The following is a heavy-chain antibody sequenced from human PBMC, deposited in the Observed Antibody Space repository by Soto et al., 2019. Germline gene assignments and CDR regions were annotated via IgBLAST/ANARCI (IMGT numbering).Heavy chain of an antibody. J-gene: IGHJ4*02. CDR2: INHSGST. CDR1: GGSFSGYY. CDR3: ARGNYDILTGYCPPDFDY. V-gene: IGHV4-34*01. Sequence: QVQLQQWGAGLLKPSETLSLTCAVYGGSFSGYYWSWIRQPPGKGLEWIGEINHSGSTNYNPSLKSRVTISVDTSKNQFSLKLSSVTAADTAVYYCARGNYDILTGYCPPDFDYWGQGTLVTVSS. D-gene: IGHD3-9*01.